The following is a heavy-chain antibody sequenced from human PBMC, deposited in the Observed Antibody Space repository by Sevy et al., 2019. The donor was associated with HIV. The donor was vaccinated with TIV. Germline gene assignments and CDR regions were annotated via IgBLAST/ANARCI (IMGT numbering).Heavy chain of an antibody. J-gene: IGHJ3*02. V-gene: IGHV4-59*08. CDR3: ARRNDFDI. Sequence: SEILSLTCTVSGGSINSDHWNWIRQPPGKGLEWIGYVYYTGGTNYNPSLKNRVTISVDRTKNQFSLKLTSVLAADTALYYCARRNDFDIWGQGTMVTVSS. CDR2: VYYTGGT. CDR1: GGSINSDH.